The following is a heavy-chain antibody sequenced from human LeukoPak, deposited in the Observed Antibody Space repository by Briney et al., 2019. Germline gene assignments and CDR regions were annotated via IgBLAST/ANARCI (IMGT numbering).Heavy chain of an antibody. J-gene: IGHJ4*01. Sequence: SGPTLVKPTQTLTLTCTFSGFSLSTSGVGVGWIRQPPGKALEWLALIYWNDDKRYSPSLKSRLTITKDTSKNQVVLTMTNMAPVETATKYRAHTVQPRFLELVLTSHHFGYWGQGTLVTVSS. CDR2: IYWNDDK. V-gene: IGHV2-5*01. CDR3: AHTVQPRFLELVLTSHHFGY. CDR1: GFSLSTSGVG. D-gene: IGHD3-3*01.